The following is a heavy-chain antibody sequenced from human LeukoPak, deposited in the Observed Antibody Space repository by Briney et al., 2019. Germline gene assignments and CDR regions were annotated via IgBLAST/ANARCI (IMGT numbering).Heavy chain of an antibody. J-gene: IGHJ4*02. CDR2: INPNSGGT. Sequence: ASVKVSCKASGYTFTGYYMHWARQAPGQGLEWMGWINPNSGGTNYAQKFQGRVTMTRDTSISTAYMELSRLRSDDTAVYYCASSYSSGWFLVDYWGQGTLVTVSS. D-gene: IGHD6-19*01. CDR3: ASSYSSGWFLVDY. V-gene: IGHV1-2*02. CDR1: GYTFTGYY.